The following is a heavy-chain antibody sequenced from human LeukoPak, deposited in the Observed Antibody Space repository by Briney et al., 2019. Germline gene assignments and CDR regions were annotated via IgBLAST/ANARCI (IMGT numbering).Heavy chain of an antibody. CDR1: GFTFSSYA. CDR3: AKGVVVAPDVTPFDY. J-gene: IGHJ4*02. V-gene: IGHV3-23*01. CDR2: ISGSGGHT. D-gene: IGHD2-2*01. Sequence: GGSLRLSCAASGFTFSSYAMSWVRQAPGKGLEWVSGISGSGGHTYYADSVKGRFTISRDNSKNTLYLQMNSLRAEDTAVYYCAKGVVVAPDVTPFDYXGQGTLVTVSS.